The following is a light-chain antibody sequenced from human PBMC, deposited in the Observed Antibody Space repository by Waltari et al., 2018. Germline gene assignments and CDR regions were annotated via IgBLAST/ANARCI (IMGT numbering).Light chain of an antibody. V-gene: IGLV1-47*01. CDR1: SSNIGRDS. J-gene: IGLJ2*01. CDR2: RNN. CDR3: AAWDDSLSGPV. Sequence: SVLTPPPYASATPRQRVTIACSARSSNIGRDSVHWYQQLPGTAPKRLIYRNNQRPSGVPDRFSGSKSGTSASLAISGLRSEDEADYYCAAWDDSLSGPVFGGGTKLTVL.